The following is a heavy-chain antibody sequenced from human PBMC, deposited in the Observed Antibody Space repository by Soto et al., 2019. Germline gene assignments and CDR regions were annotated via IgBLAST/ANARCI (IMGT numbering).Heavy chain of an antibody. CDR1: GYTFVNYA. Sequence: ASVKVSCKASGYTFVNYAMHWVRQAPGQRLEWVGWITVGNGNSRYSENLRGRVAFTRDTSASTAYMELSSLRSEDTAVYYCASGYYYDSSGYYPYVGMDVWGQGTTVTVSS. CDR3: ASGYYYDSSGYYPYVGMDV. V-gene: IGHV1-3*01. D-gene: IGHD3-22*01. CDR2: ITVGNGNS. J-gene: IGHJ6*02.